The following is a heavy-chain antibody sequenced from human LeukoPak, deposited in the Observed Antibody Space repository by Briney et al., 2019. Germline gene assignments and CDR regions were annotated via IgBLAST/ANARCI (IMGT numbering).Heavy chain of an antibody. CDR3: AKDSRQSYVWGTSDY. J-gene: IGHJ4*02. Sequence: GGSLRLSCAASGFTFSTYGMHWVRQAPGKGLEWVTFIRYDATNKYYADSVKGRFTISRDNSKNTLYLQMNSLRVEDTAVYYCAKDSRQSYVWGTSDYWGQGTLVTVSS. CDR1: GFTFSTYG. D-gene: IGHD3-16*01. V-gene: IGHV3-30*02. CDR2: IRYDATNK.